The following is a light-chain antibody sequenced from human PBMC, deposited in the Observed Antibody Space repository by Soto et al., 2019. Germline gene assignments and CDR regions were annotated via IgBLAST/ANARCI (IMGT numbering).Light chain of an antibody. J-gene: IGKJ5*01. CDR2: GAS. CDR1: QSVTNDY. CDR3: QQYGSSPIT. Sequence: EIVLTQSPGTLSLSPGERATLSCRASQSVTNDYLAWYQHKPGQAPRLLIYGASSGATDIPDRFSGSGSGTDCTLTISRLEPEDFAVYYCQQYGSSPITFGPGTRLEIK. V-gene: IGKV3-20*01.